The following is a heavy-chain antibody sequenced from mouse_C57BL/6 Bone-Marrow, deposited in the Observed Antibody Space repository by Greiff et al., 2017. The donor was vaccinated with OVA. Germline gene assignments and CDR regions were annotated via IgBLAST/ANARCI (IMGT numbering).Heavy chain of an antibody. CDR3: ARQGYGKRNYCDY. Sequence: DVMLVESGGDLVKPGGSLKLSCAASGFTFSSYGMSWVRQTPDKRLEWVATISSGGSYTYYPDSVKGRFTISRDNAKNTLYMQMSSLKSEETALYYGARQGYGKRNYCDYWGQGTTLTGSS. CDR2: ISSGGSYT. J-gene: IGHJ2*01. V-gene: IGHV5-6*02. CDR1: GFTFSSYG. D-gene: IGHD2-1*01.